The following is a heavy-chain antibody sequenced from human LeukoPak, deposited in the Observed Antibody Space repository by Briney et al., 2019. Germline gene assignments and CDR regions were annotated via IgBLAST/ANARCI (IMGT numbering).Heavy chain of an antibody. Sequence: GGSLTLSCVASGLTFSNSAMHWVRQAPGKGLEWVAIMSFDGSHERYGDSVKGRFTLSRDNSKNTLYLQINSLRTEDTAVYYCARGGKCSDGKCYLIDYWGQGTLVTVSS. CDR1: GLTFSNSA. J-gene: IGHJ4*02. V-gene: IGHV3-30*04. CDR3: ARGGKCSDGKCYLIDY. CDR2: MSFDGSHE. D-gene: IGHD2-15*01.